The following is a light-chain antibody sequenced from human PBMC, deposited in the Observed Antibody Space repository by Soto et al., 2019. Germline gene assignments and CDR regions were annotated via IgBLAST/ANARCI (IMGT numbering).Light chain of an antibody. V-gene: IGKV1-39*01. Sequence: EIQMTQFPSSLSASVGDRVTITCRASQTIRTYLNWFQQKPGKGPELLIYAASSLQSGVPSRFTCSVSGAEFTLTISSLQPEDTATYYCQQTYNVPQTYGQGTKVEIK. J-gene: IGKJ1*01. CDR3: QQTYNVPQT. CDR2: AAS. CDR1: QTIRTY.